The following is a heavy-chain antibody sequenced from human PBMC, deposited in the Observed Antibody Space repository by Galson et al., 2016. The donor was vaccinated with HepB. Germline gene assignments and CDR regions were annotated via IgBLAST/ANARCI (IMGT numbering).Heavy chain of an antibody. CDR3: AKPVRRMAGAGGFDY. V-gene: IGHV3-9*01. J-gene: IGHJ4*02. D-gene: IGHD6-13*01. CDR2: ISWNSDSI. Sequence: SLRLSCAASGFTFDDYAMHWVRQAPGKGLEWVSGISWNSDSIRYADSVKGRFTISRDNAKKSLYLQMNSLRPEDTALYYCAKPVRRMAGAGGFDYWGQGTLVTVSS. CDR1: GFTFDDYA.